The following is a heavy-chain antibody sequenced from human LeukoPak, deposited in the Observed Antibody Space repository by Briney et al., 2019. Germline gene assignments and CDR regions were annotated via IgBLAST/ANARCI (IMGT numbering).Heavy chain of an antibody. CDR3: AARTERATFDY. CDR2: IYYSGST. Sequence: SETLSLTCNVSGGSISSSSYYWGWIRQPPGKGLEWIGSIYYSGSTYYNPSLKSRVTISVDTSKNQFSLKLSSVTAADTAVYYCAARTERATFDYWGQGTLVTVSS. D-gene: IGHD5-24*01. V-gene: IGHV4-39*01. J-gene: IGHJ4*02. CDR1: GGSISSSSYY.